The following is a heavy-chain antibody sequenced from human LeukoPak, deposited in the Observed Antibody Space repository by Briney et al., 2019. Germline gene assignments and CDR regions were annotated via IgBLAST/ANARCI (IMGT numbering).Heavy chain of an antibody. D-gene: IGHD3-16*01. CDR3: ASGLRVGSAFDI. V-gene: IGHV1-3*01. CDR2: INAGNGNT. J-gene: IGHJ3*02. CDR1: GYTFTSYA. Sequence: ASVKVSCKASGYTFTSYAMRWVRQAPGQRLEWMGWINAGNGNTKYSQKFQGRVTITRDTSASTAYMELSSLRSEDTAVYYCASGLRVGSAFDIWGQGTMVTVSS.